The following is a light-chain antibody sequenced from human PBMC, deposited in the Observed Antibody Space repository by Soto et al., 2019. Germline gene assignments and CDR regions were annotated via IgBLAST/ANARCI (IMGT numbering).Light chain of an antibody. CDR3: QQLNSYPFT. CDR1: QGISSY. CDR2: AAS. J-gene: IGKJ3*01. V-gene: IGKV1-9*01. Sequence: DIQLTQSPSFLSASVGDRVTITCRASQGISSYLAWYQQRPGKAPNLLIYAASTLQSGVPSRFGGSGSGTEFTLTISSLQPEDFATYSCQQLNSYPFTFGPGTKVDIK.